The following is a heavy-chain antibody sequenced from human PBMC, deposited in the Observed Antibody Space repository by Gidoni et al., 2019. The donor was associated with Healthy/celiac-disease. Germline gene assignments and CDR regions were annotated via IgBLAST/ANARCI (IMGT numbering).Heavy chain of an antibody. V-gene: IGHV3-33*01. CDR3: ARDYSPYGMDV. CDR1: GFTFSSYG. CDR2: IWYDGSNK. J-gene: IGHJ6*02. D-gene: IGHD1-26*01. Sequence: QVQPVESGGGVVQPGRSLRLSCAASGFTFSSYGMHWVRQAPGKGLEWVAVIWYDGSNKYYADSVKGRFTISRDNSKNTLYLQMNSLRAEDTAVYYCARDYSPYGMDVWGQGTTVTVSS.